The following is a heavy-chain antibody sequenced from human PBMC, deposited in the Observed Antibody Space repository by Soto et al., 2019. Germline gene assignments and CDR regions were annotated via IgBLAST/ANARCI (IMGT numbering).Heavy chain of an antibody. CDR1: GFTFSSYA. CDR3: VKDRGIRYFDWWNFDY. CDR2: ISGSGGST. J-gene: IGHJ4*02. V-gene: IGHV3-23*01. Sequence: GGSLRLSCAASGFTFSSYAMSWVRQAPGKGLEWVSAISGSGGSTYYADSVKGRFTTSRDNSKNTLYLQMNSLRAEDTAVYYCVKDRGIRYFDWWNFDYWGQGTLVTVSS. D-gene: IGHD3-9*01.